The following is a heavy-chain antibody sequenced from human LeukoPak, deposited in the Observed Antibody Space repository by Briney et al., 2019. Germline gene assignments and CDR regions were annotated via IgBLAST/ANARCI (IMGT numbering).Heavy chain of an antibody. V-gene: IGHV4-30-4*01. D-gene: IGHD3-22*01. CDR3: ASPPPYYYDSSGYYMTDY. CDR1: GGSISSGDYY. Sequence: SETLSLTCTVSGGSISSGDYYWSWIRQPPGKGLEWIGYIYYSGSTYYNPSLKSRVTISVDTSKNQFSLKLSSVTAADTAVYYCASPPPYYYDSSGYYMTDYWGQGTLVTVSS. J-gene: IGHJ4*02. CDR2: IYYSGST.